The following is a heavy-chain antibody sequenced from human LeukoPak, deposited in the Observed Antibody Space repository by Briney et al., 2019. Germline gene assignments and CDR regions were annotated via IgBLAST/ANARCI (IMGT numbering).Heavy chain of an antibody. CDR3: ARGYGSGSYYNPWIFDY. CDR1: GFTFSSYS. J-gene: IGHJ4*02. D-gene: IGHD3-10*01. CDR2: ISSSSRYI. V-gene: IGHV3-21*01. Sequence: GGSLRLSCAASGFTFSSYSMNWVRQAPGKGLEWVSSISSSSRYIYYADSVKGRFTISRDNAKNSLYLQMNSLRAEDTAVYYCARGYGSGSYYNPWIFDYWGQGTLVTVSS.